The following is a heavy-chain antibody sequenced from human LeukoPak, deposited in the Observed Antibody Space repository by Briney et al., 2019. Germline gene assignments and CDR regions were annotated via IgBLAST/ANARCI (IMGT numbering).Heavy chain of an antibody. CDR2: ISSSSSTI. J-gene: IGHJ2*01. CDR1: GFTFSSYA. D-gene: IGHD1/OR15-1a*01. Sequence: GGSLRLSCAASGFTFSSYAMSWVRQAPGKGLEWVSYISSSSSTIYYADSVKGRFTISRDNAKNSLYLQMNSLRAEDTAVYYCARNKRYFDLWGRGTLVTVSS. CDR3: ARNKRYFDL. V-gene: IGHV3-48*01.